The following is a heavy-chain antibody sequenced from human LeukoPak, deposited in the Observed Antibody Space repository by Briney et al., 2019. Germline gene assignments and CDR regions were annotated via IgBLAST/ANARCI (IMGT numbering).Heavy chain of an antibody. Sequence: GGSLRLSCAASGFTFSSYWMSWVRQAPGKGLEWVAVISYDGSNKYYADSVKGRFTISRDNSKNTLYLQMNSLRAEDTAVYYCARGYSGYDFFDYWGQGTLVTVSS. J-gene: IGHJ4*02. CDR1: GFTFSSYW. D-gene: IGHD5-12*01. V-gene: IGHV3-30*03. CDR3: ARGYSGYDFFDY. CDR2: ISYDGSNK.